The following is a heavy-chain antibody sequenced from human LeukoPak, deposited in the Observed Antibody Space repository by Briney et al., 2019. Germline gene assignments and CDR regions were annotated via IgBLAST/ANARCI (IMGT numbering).Heavy chain of an antibody. V-gene: IGHV4/OR15-8*01. CDR3: AYNRNFALDN. CDR1: GASIASHSW. J-gene: IGHJ4*01. D-gene: IGHD1-14*01. CDR2: VYHSGGA. Sequence: SETLSLTCAVSGASIASHSWWSWVRQPPGKGLEWIGEVYHSGGANYKPSLKSRVTISVDTSRNHFSLKLTSVTVADTAVYFCAYNRNFALDNWGQGTLVTVSS.